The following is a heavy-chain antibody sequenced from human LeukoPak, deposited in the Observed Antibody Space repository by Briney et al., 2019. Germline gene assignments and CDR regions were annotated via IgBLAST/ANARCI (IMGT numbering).Heavy chain of an antibody. CDR1: GGSFSNYY. CDR3: AREKSYKRSDAFDI. Sequence: SETLSLTCAVYGGSFSNYYWSWIRQPPGEGLEWIGEINHSGSTNYNPSLKSRVTISVDTSKNQFSLKLSSVTAADTAVYYCAREKSYKRSDAFDIWGQGTMVTVSS. V-gene: IGHV4-34*01. J-gene: IGHJ3*02. D-gene: IGHD1-14*01. CDR2: INHSGST.